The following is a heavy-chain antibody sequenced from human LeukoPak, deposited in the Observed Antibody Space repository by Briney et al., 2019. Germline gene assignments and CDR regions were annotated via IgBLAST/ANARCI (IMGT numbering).Heavy chain of an antibody. V-gene: IGHV4-59*01. J-gene: IGHJ4*02. CDR2: IYYSGST. CDR3: ARVEEWQRLDY. CDR1: GGSISSYY. D-gene: IGHD5-12*01. Sequence: SETLSLTCTVSGGSISSYYWSWIRQPPGKGLEWIGYIYYSGSTNYNPSLKSRVTISVDTSKNQFSLKLSSVTAADTAVYYCARVEEWQRLDYWGQGTLVTVSS.